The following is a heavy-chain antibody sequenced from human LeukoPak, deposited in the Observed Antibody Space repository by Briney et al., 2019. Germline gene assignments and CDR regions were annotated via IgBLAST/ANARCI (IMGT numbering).Heavy chain of an antibody. CDR1: GFTVSSKY. J-gene: IGHJ3*02. CDR2: FYSGGDST. D-gene: IGHD2-21*02. Sequence: GGSLRLSCAASGFTVSSKYMSWVRQAPGKGLEWVSIFYSGGDSTYYADSVKGRFTISRDNSKNTLYLQMNNLRAEDTAVYYCAREQYCGGDCYSFAFDIWGQGTMVTVSS. V-gene: IGHV3-66*01. CDR3: AREQYCGGDCYSFAFDI.